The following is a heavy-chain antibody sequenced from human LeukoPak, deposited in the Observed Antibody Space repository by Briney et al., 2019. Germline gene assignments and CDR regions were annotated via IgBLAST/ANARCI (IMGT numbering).Heavy chain of an antibody. V-gene: IGHV4-4*07. D-gene: IGHD5-18*01. Sequence: SETLSLTCTVSGGSISSYYWSWIRQPAGKGLEWIGRIYTSGSTNYNPSLKSRVTMSVGTSKNQFSLKLSSVTAADTAVYYCARDARGGYSYGLEVDYWGQGTLVTVSS. CDR3: ARDARGGYSYGLEVDY. CDR1: GGSISSYY. CDR2: IYTSGST. J-gene: IGHJ4*02.